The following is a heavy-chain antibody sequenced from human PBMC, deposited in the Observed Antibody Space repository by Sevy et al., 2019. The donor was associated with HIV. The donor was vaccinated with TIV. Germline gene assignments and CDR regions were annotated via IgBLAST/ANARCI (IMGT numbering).Heavy chain of an antibody. CDR3: ARMGDYFDTSGYYPLKY. CDR2: INPKTGGT. D-gene: IGHD3-22*01. Sequence: ASVKVSCKASGYTFTGYYVHWLRQAPGQGLEWMGWINPKTGGTYFAKKFQDRVTMTTCTSITTASLELSGLRFDDTAVYYCARMGDYFDTSGYYPLKYWGRGTLVTVSS. J-gene: IGHJ4*02. V-gene: IGHV1-2*02. CDR1: GYTFTGYY.